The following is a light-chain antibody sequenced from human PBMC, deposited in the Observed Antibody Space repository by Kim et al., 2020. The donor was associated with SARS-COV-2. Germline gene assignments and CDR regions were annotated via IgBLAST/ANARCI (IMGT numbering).Light chain of an antibody. CDR2: AAS. CDR1: QSVSSN. V-gene: IGKV3-15*01. Sequence: GSPGERATLSCRASQSVSSNLAWYQQKPGQAPRLLVYAASTRATDIPARFSGSGSGTEFTLTISSLQSEDVAIYYCQQYTNWPQTFGQGTKVDIK. CDR3: QQYTNWPQT. J-gene: IGKJ1*01.